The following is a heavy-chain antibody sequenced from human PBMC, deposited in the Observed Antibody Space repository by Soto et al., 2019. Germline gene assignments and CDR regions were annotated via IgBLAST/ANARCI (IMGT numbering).Heavy chain of an antibody. CDR3: ARVEYSSSSPFGY. Sequence: SETLSLTCAVYGGSFSGYYWSWIRQPPGKGLEWIGEINHSGSTNYNPSLKSRVTISVDTSKNQFSLKLSSVTAADTAVYYCARVEYSSSSPFGYWGQGTLVTVSS. D-gene: IGHD6-6*01. CDR1: GGSFSGYY. V-gene: IGHV4-34*01. J-gene: IGHJ4*02. CDR2: INHSGST.